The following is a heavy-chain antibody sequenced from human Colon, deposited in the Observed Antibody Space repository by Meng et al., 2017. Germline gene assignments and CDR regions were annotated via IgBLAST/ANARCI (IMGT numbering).Heavy chain of an antibody. CDR2: TYYRSKYYN. CDR1: GDSVSSNSSA. J-gene: IGHJ4*02. CDR3: ARDWGDVRGGFDF. D-gene: IGHD3-10*02. Sequence: QVPLHQSGPGLVKPSQTLSLTCAISGDSVSSNSSAWNWIRQSPSRGLEWLGRTYYRSKYYNDYALSVKSRITINPDTSKNQFSLQLNSVTPEDTAIYYCARDWGDVRGGFDFWGQGTLVTVSS. V-gene: IGHV6-1*01.